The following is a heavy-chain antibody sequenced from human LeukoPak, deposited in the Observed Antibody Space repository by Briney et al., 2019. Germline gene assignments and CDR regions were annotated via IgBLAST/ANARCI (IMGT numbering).Heavy chain of an antibody. V-gene: IGHV1-69*04. CDR2: IIPILGIA. Sequence: SVKVSCKASGGTFSSYAISWVRQAPGQGLEWMGRIIPILGIANYAQKFQGRVTITADKSTSTAYMELSSLRSEDTAVCYCARRYYYDSSGYYYDYWGQGTLVTVSS. CDR3: ARRYYYDSSGYYYDY. CDR1: GGTFSSYA. J-gene: IGHJ4*02. D-gene: IGHD3-22*01.